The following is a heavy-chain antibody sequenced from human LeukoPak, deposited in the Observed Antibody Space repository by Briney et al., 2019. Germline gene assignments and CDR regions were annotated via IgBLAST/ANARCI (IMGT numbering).Heavy chain of an antibody. J-gene: IGHJ4*02. Sequence: SETLSLTCTVSGGSISSYYWSWIRQPAGKGLEWIWRIYTSGSTNYDPSPKSRVTMSVEASKNRFSCKRNSVTRAVTAGYYCSGSSYGSGSYYGYWGQGTLVTVSS. CDR3: SGSSYGSGSYYGY. CDR1: GGSISSYY. V-gene: IGHV4-4*07. CDR2: IYTSGST. D-gene: IGHD3-10*01.